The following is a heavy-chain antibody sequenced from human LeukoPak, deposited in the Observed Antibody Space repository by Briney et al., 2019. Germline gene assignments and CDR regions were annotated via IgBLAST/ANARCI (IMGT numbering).Heavy chain of an antibody. CDR1: GFTFSTYA. CDR3: VRSSSGWRMDY. V-gene: IGHV3-64D*09. J-gene: IGHJ4*02. CDR2: ITSKGGST. Sequence: PGGSLRLSCSASGFTFSTYAMHWVRQAPGKGLEYVSTITSKGGSTYYADSVKGRFTISRDNSKNTLYLQMSSLRAEDTAVYYCVRSSSGWRMDYWGQGTLVTVSS. D-gene: IGHD6-19*01.